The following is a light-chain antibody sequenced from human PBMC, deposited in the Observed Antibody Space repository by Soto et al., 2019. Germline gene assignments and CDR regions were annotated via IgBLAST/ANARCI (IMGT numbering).Light chain of an antibody. CDR1: SGHSSFI. CDR2: LEGSGSY. CDR3: ETWDSNTRV. J-gene: IGLJ3*02. V-gene: IGLV4-60*02. Sequence: QSVLTQSSSASASLGSSVKLTCTLSSGHSSFIIAWHQQQPGKAPRYLMKLEGSGSYNKGSGVPDRFSGSSSGADRYLTIYNLQFEDEGDYYCETWDSNTRVFGGGTKVTVL.